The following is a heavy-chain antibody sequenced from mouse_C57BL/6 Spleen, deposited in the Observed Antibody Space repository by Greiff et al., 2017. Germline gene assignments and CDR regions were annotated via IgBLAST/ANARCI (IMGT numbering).Heavy chain of an antibody. CDR1: GFTFSSYA. V-gene: IGHV5-9-1*02. J-gene: IGHJ4*01. Sequence: EVKVEESGEGLVKPGGSLKLSCAASGFTFSSYAMSWVRQTPEKRLEWVAYISSGGDYIYYADTVKGRFTISRDNARNTLYLQMSSLKSEDTAMYYCTREGYGSSYDYAMDYWGQGTSVTVSS. D-gene: IGHD1-1*01. CDR3: TREGYGSSYDYAMDY. CDR2: ISSGGDYI.